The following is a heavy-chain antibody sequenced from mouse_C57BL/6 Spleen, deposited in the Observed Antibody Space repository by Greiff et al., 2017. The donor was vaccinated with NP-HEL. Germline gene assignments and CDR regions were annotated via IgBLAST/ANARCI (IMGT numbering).Heavy chain of an antibody. V-gene: IGHV1-42*01. CDR2: INPSTGGT. Sequence: EVQLQQSGPELVKPGASVKISCKASGYSFTGYYMNWVKQSPEKSLEWIGEINPSTGGTTYNQKFKAKATLTVDKSSSTAYMQLKSLTSEDSAVYYCARSGYSAYWGQGTRVTVSA. CDR1: GYSFTGYY. CDR3: ARSGYSAY. J-gene: IGHJ3*01. D-gene: IGHD1-2*01.